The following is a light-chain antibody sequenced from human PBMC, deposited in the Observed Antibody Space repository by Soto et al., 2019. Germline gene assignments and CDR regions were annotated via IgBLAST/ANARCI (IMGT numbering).Light chain of an antibody. CDR3: QQYLVLLLT. V-gene: IGKV4-1*01. CDR2: WAS. CDR1: QSVLYSSNNKNY. Sequence: DIVMTQSPDSLAVSLGERATINCKSSQSVLYSSNNKNYLAWYQQKPGQPPKLLIYWASTRESGVPDRFSGSGSGTDFTLTISSLQAEDVAVYYCQQYLVLLLTFGQGTKVEIK. J-gene: IGKJ1*01.